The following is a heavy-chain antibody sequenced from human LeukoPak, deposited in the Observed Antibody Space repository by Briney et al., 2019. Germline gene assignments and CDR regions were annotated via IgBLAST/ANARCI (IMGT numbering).Heavy chain of an antibody. J-gene: IGHJ5*02. CDR1: GGSISISTYY. D-gene: IGHD3-22*01. CDR3: ARLGTGYDSSGYSIGWFDP. CDR2: IYYSGST. V-gene: IGHV4-39*01. Sequence: PSETLSLTCIVSGGSISISTYYWGWIRQPPGKGLEWIGNIYYSGSTYYNPSLKSRVTISVDTSKNQFSLRLSSVTAADTAVYYCARLGTGYDSSGYSIGWFDPWGQGTLVTVSS.